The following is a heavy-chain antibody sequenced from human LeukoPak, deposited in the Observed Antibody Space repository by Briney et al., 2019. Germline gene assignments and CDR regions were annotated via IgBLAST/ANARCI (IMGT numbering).Heavy chain of an antibody. CDR3: AGRGNWGSAFDV. Sequence: GGSLRLSCAASGFSFSTYPMHWVRQAPGKGLEWVAFISYDGINKYYADSVKGRFTISRDNSKNTLYLQMSSLRAEDTAMYYCAGRGNWGSAFDVWGQGTMVTVSS. V-gene: IGHV3-30*04. CDR2: ISYDGINK. J-gene: IGHJ3*01. CDR1: GFSFSTYP. D-gene: IGHD7-27*01.